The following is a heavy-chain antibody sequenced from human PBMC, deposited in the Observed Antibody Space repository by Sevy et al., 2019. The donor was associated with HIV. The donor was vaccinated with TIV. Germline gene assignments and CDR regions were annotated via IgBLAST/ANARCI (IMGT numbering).Heavy chain of an antibody. D-gene: IGHD5-12*01. CDR3: AREAGGYDYDYGMDV. J-gene: IGHJ6*02. CDR2: IYYNGHK. CDR1: GGTIVSSGHY. Sequence: SETLSLTCCISGGTIVSSGHYWGWIRQTPGKGLEWIGSIYYNGHKFYTPSLKSRLTISIDTSKNQFSLTLSSVTVADTAVYFCAREAGGYDYDYGMDVWGQGTTVTVSS. V-gene: IGHV4-39*02.